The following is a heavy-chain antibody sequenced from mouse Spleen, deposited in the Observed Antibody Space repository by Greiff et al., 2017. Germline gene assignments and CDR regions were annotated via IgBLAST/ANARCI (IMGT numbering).Heavy chain of an antibody. CDR1: GYTFTSYW. Sequence: VQLQQPGAELVKPGASVKMSCKASGYTFTSYWITWVKQRPGQGLEWIGDIYPGSGSTNYNEKFKSKATLTVDTSSSTAYMQLSSLTSEDSAVYYCARMDLGDGYLYYAMDYWGQGTSVTVSS. CDR3: ARMDLGDGYLYYAMDY. V-gene: IGHV1-55*01. D-gene: IGHD2-3*01. CDR2: IYPGSGST. J-gene: IGHJ4*01.